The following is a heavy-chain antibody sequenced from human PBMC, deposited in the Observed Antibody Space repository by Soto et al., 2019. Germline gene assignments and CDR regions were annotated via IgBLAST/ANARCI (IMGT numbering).Heavy chain of an antibody. CDR1: GFSLSTSGVA. V-gene: IGHV2-5*02. D-gene: IGHD4-17*01. CDR2: IYWADDN. Sequence: QITSKESGPALVKPTQTLTLTFTFSGFSLSTSGVAVGWNRHPPANALEFLALIYWADDNRYSLSVKSRRTIPKDICKNQVVLTMTNMDPVDTAAYYCAYRYLNGDYDYWGQGTLVTVSS. CDR3: AYRYLNGDYDY. J-gene: IGHJ4*02.